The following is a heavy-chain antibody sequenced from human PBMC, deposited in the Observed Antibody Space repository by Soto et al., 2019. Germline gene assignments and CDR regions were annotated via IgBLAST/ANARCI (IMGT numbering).Heavy chain of an antibody. CDR2: IYYSGTT. Sequence: PSETLSLTCTVSNGSVSSGTYSWSWVLQPPGKGLEWIGYIYYSGTTYYTPSLKSRLTMSMDRANDHFSLNLTSVTAADTAVYFCARGHYYYGMDVWGQGITVTVSS. J-gene: IGHJ6*02. CDR3: ARGHYYYGMDV. CDR1: NGSVSSGTYS. V-gene: IGHV4-30-2*01.